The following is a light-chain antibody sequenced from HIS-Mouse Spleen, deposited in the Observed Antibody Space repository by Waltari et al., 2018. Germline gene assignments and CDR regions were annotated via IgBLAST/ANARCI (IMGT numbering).Light chain of an antibody. CDR2: EGS. V-gene: IGLV2-23*01. Sequence: QSALTQPASVSGSPGQSITISCTGTSSDVGSYNLVSWYQQHPGKAPKLMIYEGSKRPSGVSNRVSGSKSGNTASLTISELQAEDEADYYCCSYAGSSTYWVFGGGTKLTVL. CDR1: SSDVGSYNL. J-gene: IGLJ3*02. CDR3: CSYAGSSTYWV.